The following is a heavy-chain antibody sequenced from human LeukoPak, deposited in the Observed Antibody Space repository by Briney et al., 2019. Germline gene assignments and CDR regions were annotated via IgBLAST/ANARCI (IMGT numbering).Heavy chain of an antibody. D-gene: IGHD3-10*01. CDR1: GFTFSSYG. Sequence: GGSLRLSCAASGFTFSSYGMHWVRQAPGKGLEWVAVIWYDGSNKYYADSVKGRFTISRDNSKNTLYLQMNSLRAEDTAVYYCARGVVGVVRGDRGGYFDYWGQGTLVTVSS. J-gene: IGHJ4*02. CDR2: IWYDGSNK. V-gene: IGHV3-33*01. CDR3: ARGVVGVVRGDRGGYFDY.